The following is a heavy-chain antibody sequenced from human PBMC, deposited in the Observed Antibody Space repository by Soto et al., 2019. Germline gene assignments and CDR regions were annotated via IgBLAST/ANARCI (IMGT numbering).Heavy chain of an antibody. CDR1: GGTFSSYA. J-gene: IGHJ4*02. CDR3: ARAISARPALPNDY. D-gene: IGHD6-6*01. CDR2: IIPIFGTA. V-gene: IGHV1-69*13. Sequence: ASVKVSCKASGGTFSSYAISWVRQAPGQGLEWMGGIIPIFGTANYAQKFQGRVTITADESTSTAYMELSSLRSEDTAVYYCARAISARPALPNDYWGQGTLVTVSS.